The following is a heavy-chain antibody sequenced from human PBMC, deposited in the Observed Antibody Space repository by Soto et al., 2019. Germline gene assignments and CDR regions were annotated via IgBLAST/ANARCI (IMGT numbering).Heavy chain of an antibody. CDR1: GFTFRDHA. CDR2: MRINDYDATT. CDR3: IRGQSGGSYGDY. V-gene: IGHV3-49*04. D-gene: IGHD5-18*01. Sequence: GGSLRLSCTASGFTFRDHAMIWVRQAPGIELQSLGLMRINDYDATTKYDASVKGRFPISIYHDKATAYLQMNIVKVEDTAIYFCIRGQSGGSYGDYWGQGALVTVSS. J-gene: IGHJ4*02.